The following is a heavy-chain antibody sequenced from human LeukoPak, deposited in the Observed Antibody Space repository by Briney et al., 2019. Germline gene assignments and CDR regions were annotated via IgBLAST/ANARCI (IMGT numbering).Heavy chain of an antibody. CDR1: GFTFSSYG. CDR3: AKDHYDFWSGYYSESFVDY. CDR2: IRYGGSNK. J-gene: IGHJ4*02. D-gene: IGHD3-3*01. Sequence: GGSLRLSCAASGFTFSSYGMHWVRQAPGKGLEWVAFIRYGGSNKYYADSVKGRFTISRDNSKNTLYLQMNSLRAEDTAVYYCAKDHYDFWSGYYSESFVDYWGQGTLVTVSS. V-gene: IGHV3-30*02.